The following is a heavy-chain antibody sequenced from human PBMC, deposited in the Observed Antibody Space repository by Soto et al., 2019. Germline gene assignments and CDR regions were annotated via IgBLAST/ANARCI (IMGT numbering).Heavy chain of an antibody. J-gene: IGHJ4*02. Sequence: PGGSLRLSCAAPGFTFSSYSMNWVRQAPGKGLEWVSSISSSSSYIYYADSVKGRFTISRDNAKNSLYLQMNSLRAEDTAVYYCAILAYCGGDCSLPFDYWGQGTLVTVSS. V-gene: IGHV3-21*01. CDR1: GFTFSSYS. CDR3: AILAYCGGDCSLPFDY. D-gene: IGHD2-21*02. CDR2: ISSSSSYI.